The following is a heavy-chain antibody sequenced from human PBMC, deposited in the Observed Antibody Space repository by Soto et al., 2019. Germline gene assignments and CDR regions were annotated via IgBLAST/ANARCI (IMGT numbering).Heavy chain of an antibody. V-gene: IGHV3-33*01. Sequence: PGGSLRLSCAASGFTFSRYGMHWVRQAPGKGLEWVAVIWTDGSYEYYADSVMGRFTISRDNSKNTLYLQMNSLRAEDTAVYYCARAGHDSSGYYYGGLDYWGPGT. CDR2: IWTDGSYE. CDR1: GFTFSRYG. D-gene: IGHD3-22*01. CDR3: ARAGHDSSGYYYGGLDY. J-gene: IGHJ4*02.